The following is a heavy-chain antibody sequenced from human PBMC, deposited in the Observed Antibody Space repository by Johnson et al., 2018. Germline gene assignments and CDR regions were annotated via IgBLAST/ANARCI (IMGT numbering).Heavy chain of an antibody. V-gene: IGHV1-69*01. CDR2: IIHIFGPA. CDR1: GGTFSSYA. J-gene: IGHJ6*02. D-gene: IGHD3-10*01. Sequence: QVQLVQSGAEVKKPGSSVKVSCKASGGTFSSYAISWVRQAPGQGLEWMGGIIHIFGPANYAQKFQGRVTITADESSSTGYMELSSLRSEDTAVYYCARQRDTMVRGVPYYYGMDVWGQGTTVTVSS. CDR3: ARQRDTMVRGVPYYYGMDV.